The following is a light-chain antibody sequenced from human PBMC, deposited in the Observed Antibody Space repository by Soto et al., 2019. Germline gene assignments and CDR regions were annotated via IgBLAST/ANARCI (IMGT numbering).Light chain of an antibody. CDR1: ASDIGGYSF. Sequence: QSVLTQPPSASGSPGQSVAISCTGTASDIGGYSFVSWYQQHPGKAPKLLIYDVNKRPSGVPVRFSGSKSGNTASLTVSGLQAEDEAEYYCSAHGGTNPYVFGTGTKLTVL. V-gene: IGLV2-8*01. J-gene: IGLJ1*01. CDR3: SAHGGTNPYV. CDR2: DVN.